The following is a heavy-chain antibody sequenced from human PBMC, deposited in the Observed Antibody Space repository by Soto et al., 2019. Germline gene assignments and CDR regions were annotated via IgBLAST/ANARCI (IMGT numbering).Heavy chain of an antibody. Sequence: ASVKVSCKASGYTFTSYYMHWVRQAPGQGLEWMGIINPSGGSTSYAQKFQGRVTMTRDTSTSTVYMELSSLRSEDTAVYYCARDNDSSGYYYAEYLQHWGQGTMVTVYS. CDR3: ARDNDSSGYYYAEYLQH. J-gene: IGHJ1*01. CDR2: INPSGGST. CDR1: GYTFTSYY. V-gene: IGHV1-46*01. D-gene: IGHD3-22*01.